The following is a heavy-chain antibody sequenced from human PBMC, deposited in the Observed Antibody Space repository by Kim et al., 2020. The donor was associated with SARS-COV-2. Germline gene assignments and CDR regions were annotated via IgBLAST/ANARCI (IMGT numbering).Heavy chain of an antibody. CDR3: AHTLTVAGTSRAFDI. CDR1: GGSISSSSYY. D-gene: IGHD6-19*01. V-gene: IGHV4-39*07. J-gene: IGHJ3*02. CDR2: IYYSGST. Sequence: SETLSLTCTVSGGSISSSSYYWGWIRQPPGKGLEWIGSIYYSGSTYYNPSLKSRVTISVDTSKNQFSLKLSSVTAADTAVYYCAHTLTVAGTSRAFDIWGQGTMVTVSS.